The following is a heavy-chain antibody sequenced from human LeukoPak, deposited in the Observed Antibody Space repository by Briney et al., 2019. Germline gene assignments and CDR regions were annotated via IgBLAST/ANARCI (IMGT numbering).Heavy chain of an antibody. V-gene: IGHV1-18*01. CDR1: GYTFTSLG. CDR3: ARDRAPTTRGIDY. J-gene: IGHJ4*02. D-gene: IGHD4-17*01. CDR2: ISAYDGST. Sequence: GASVEVSCKASGYTFTSLGISWVRQAPGQGIEWMGWISAYDGSTKYTEQLQGRVTMTTDTSTSRAYMELRSLRFDDTAVYFCARDRAPTTRGIDYWSQGTLVTVSS.